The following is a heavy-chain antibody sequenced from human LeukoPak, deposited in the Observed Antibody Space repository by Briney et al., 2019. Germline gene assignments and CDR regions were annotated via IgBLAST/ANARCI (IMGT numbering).Heavy chain of an antibody. J-gene: IGHJ5*02. D-gene: IGHD2-15*01. Sequence: SETLSLTCTVSGGSISSSSYYWGWIRQPPGKGLEWIGSIYYSGSTYYNPSLKSRVTISVDTSKNQFSLKLSSATAADTAVYYCARRCSGGSCYHNWFDPWGQGTLVTVSS. CDR1: GGSISSSSYY. CDR2: IYYSGST. V-gene: IGHV4-39*01. CDR3: ARRCSGGSCYHNWFDP.